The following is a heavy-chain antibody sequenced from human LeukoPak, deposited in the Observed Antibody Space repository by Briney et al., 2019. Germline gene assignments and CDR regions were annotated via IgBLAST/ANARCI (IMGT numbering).Heavy chain of an antibody. D-gene: IGHD1-26*01. CDR3: ARVPSSGALDM. V-gene: IGHV3-30*04. Sequence: GGSLRLSCAASGFTFSSYAVNWVRQAPGKGLEWLAITSHDGSKKYYADSVRGRFTISRDNSKSTLYLQVSSLRLEDTAVYYCARVPSSGALDMWGQGTMVIVSS. CDR2: TSHDGSKK. J-gene: IGHJ3*02. CDR1: GFTFSSYA.